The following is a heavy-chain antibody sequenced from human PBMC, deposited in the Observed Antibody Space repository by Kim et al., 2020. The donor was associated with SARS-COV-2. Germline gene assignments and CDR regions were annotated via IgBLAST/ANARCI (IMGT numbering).Heavy chain of an antibody. CDR2: INAGNGNT. D-gene: IGHD3-9*01. CDR1: GYTFTSYA. V-gene: IGHV1-3*01. CDR3: ARALTGYYNLVYFDY. Sequence: ASVKVSCKASGYTFTSYAMHWVRQAPGQRLEWMGWINAGNGNTKYSQKFQGRVTITRDTSASTAYMELSSLRSEDTAVYYCARALTGYYNLVYFDYWGQGTLVTVSS. J-gene: IGHJ4*02.